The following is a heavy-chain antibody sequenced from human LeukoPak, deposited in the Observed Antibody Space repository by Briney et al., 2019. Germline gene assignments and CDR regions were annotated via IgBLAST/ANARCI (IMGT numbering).Heavy chain of an antibody. CDR2: VSDTGRA. D-gene: IGHD3-9*01. V-gene: IGHV4-4*07. J-gene: IGHJ4*02. CDR3: ARGKEMTRTSGYYSFDF. CDR1: IGSLNSYF. Sequence: PSETLSLTCTVSIGSLNSYFWTWARQPAGKGLEWIGRVSDTGRAYYNPSLESRVTISLDTSKNQFSLKVTSVTAADTAVYYCARGKEMTRTSGYYSFDFWGQGTLVSVSS.